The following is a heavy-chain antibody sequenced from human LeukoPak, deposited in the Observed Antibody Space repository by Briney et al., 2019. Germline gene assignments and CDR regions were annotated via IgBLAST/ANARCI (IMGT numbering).Heavy chain of an antibody. D-gene: IGHD3-10*01. Sequence: GRSLRLSCAASGFTFDDYAMHWVRQAPGKGLEWVSGISWNSGSIGYADSVKGRFTISRDNAKNSLYLQMNSLRAEDTALYYCAKGVVYGSGSYYYYYGMDVWGQGTTVTVSS. CDR2: ISWNSGSI. CDR1: GFTFDDYA. CDR3: AKGVVYGSGSYYYYYGMDV. V-gene: IGHV3-9*01. J-gene: IGHJ6*02.